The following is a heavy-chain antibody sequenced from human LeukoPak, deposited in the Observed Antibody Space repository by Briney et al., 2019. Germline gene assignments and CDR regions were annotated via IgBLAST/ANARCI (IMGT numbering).Heavy chain of an antibody. V-gene: IGHV1-69*04. CDR2: IIPILGIA. D-gene: IGHD2-2*01. CDR3: ARDLWYQLLVNPHQLDY. Sequence: GGSLRLSCAASGFTFSSYAISWVRQAPGQGLEWMGRIIPILGIANYAQKFQGRVTITADKSTSTAYMELSSLRSEDTAVYYCARDLWYQLLVNPHQLDYWGQGTLVTVSS. J-gene: IGHJ4*02. CDR1: GFTFSSYA.